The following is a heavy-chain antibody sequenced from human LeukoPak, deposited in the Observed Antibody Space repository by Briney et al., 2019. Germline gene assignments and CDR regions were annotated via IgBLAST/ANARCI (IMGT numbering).Heavy chain of an antibody. CDR3: ASPIAVTTAFDY. CDR1: GCTFTSYD. CDR2: MNPNSGNT. Sequence: ASVKVSCKASGCTFTSYDINWVRQATGQGLEWMGWMNPNSGNTGYAQKFQGRVTITRNTSISTAYMELSSLISEDTAVYYCASPIAVTTAFDYWGQGTLVTVSS. J-gene: IGHJ4*02. V-gene: IGHV1-8*03. D-gene: IGHD4-17*01.